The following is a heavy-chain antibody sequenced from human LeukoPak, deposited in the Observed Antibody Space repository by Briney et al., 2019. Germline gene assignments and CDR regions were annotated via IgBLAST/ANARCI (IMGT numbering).Heavy chain of an antibody. Sequence: PSETLSLTCAVSGGSISSSNWWSWVRQPPGKGLEWIGEIYHSGSTNYNPSLKSRVTISVDKSKNQFSLKLSSVTAAGTAVYYCAGAVAGTSYLDYWGQGTLVTVSS. CDR1: GGSISSSNW. D-gene: IGHD6-19*01. V-gene: IGHV4-4*02. CDR3: AGAVAGTSYLDY. CDR2: IYHSGST. J-gene: IGHJ4*02.